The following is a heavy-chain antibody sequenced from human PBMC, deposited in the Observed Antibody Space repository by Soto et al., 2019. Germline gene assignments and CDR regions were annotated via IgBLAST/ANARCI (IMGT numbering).Heavy chain of an antibody. J-gene: IGHJ5*02. CDR2: INPNSGGT. Sequence: ASVSVSYAASGYAFPVYYMHWVRQAPGQGLEWMGWINPNSGGTNYAQKFQGRVTMTRDTSISTAYMELSRLRSDDTAVYYCARDRGYSCSPASWGQGTLV. V-gene: IGHV1-2*02. CDR1: GYAFPVYY. D-gene: IGHD2-21*01. CDR3: ARDRGYSCSPAS.